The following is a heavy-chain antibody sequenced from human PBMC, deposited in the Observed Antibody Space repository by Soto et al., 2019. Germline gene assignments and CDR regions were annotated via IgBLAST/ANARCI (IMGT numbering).Heavy chain of an antibody. D-gene: IGHD1-1*01. Sequence: GGSLRLSCLASGFVFRIYGMYWVRQAPGKGLEWVALITYDGTYDYYAAAVKGRFTISRDDERDTVSLQMDNLGLDDTAVYYCARVRGAYHWAKYYGLDVWGQGTSVTVSS. CDR2: ITYDGTYD. V-gene: IGHV3-30*03. J-gene: IGHJ6*02. CDR1: GFVFRIYG. CDR3: ARVRGAYHWAKYYGLDV.